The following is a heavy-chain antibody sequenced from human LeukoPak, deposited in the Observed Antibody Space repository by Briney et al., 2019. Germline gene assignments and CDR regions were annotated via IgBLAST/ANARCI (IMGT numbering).Heavy chain of an antibody. D-gene: IGHD6-19*01. Sequence: PGGSLRLSCAASGFTFSSYSMNWVRQAPGKGLEWVSSISSSSSYIYYADSVKGRFTISRDNAKNSLYLQMNSLRAEDTAVYYCASDREQWLAFDYWGQGTLVTVSS. V-gene: IGHV3-21*01. J-gene: IGHJ4*02. CDR3: ASDREQWLAFDY. CDR2: ISSSSSYI. CDR1: GFTFSSYS.